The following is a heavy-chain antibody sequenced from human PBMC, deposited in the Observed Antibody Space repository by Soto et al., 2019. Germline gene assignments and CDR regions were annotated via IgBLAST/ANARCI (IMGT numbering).Heavy chain of an antibody. J-gene: IGHJ4*02. V-gene: IGHV3-74*01. D-gene: IGHD1-1*01. Sequence: GGSLRLSCAASGFTFSSHWMHWVRQAPGKGLVWVSHIGPSGSGTRDADSVQGRFTISRDNARNTLYLQMNSLRDEDTAVYYCTRDNNWSYDYWGQGSLV. CDR2: IGPSGSGT. CDR3: TRDNNWSYDY. CDR1: GFTFSSHW.